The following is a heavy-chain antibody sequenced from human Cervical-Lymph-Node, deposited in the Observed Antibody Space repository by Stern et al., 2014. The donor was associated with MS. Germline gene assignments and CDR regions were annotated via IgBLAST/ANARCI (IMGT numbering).Heavy chain of an antibody. CDR1: GNTFTSYW. CDR2: IFPGGSDI. Sequence: EVQLVESGPEVKRPGESLKISCQASGNTFTSYWIGWVRQMPGKGLEWIAIIFPGGSDIRSSPSFQGQVTISADKSSSPAFLQWNNLKASDTAIYYCARQRYFDYWGQGTLVTVSS. CDR3: ARQRYFDY. V-gene: IGHV5-51*01. J-gene: IGHJ4*02.